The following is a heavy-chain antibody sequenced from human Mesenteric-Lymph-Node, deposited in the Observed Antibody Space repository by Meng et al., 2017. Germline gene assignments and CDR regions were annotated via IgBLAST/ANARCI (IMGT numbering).Heavy chain of an antibody. CDR3: ARRILPLRWPSELTTDPFDS. CDR2: INPNSGGT. D-gene: IGHD3-3*01. CDR1: GGTFSSYA. V-gene: IGHV1-2*06. J-gene: IGHJ4*02. Sequence: ASVKVSCKASGGTFSSYAISWVRQAPGQGLEWMGRINPNSGGTNYAQKFRGRVTMTRDTSISTAYMELSRLTSDDTAVYFCARRILPLRWPSELTTDPFDSWGQGTLVTVSS.